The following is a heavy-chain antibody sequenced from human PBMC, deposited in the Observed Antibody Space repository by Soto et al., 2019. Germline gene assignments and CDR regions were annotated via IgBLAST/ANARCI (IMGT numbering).Heavy chain of an antibody. D-gene: IGHD3-3*01. Sequence: QLQLQESGPGLVKPSETLSLTCTVSGGSISSSSYYWGWIRQPPGKGLEWIGSIYYSGSTYYNPSLKSRVPISVDTSKNQFSLKLSSVTAADTAVYYCARRYYDFWSGYYFDYWGQGTLVTVSS. CDR3: ARRYYDFWSGYYFDY. J-gene: IGHJ4*02. CDR1: GGSISSSSYY. V-gene: IGHV4-39*01. CDR2: IYYSGST.